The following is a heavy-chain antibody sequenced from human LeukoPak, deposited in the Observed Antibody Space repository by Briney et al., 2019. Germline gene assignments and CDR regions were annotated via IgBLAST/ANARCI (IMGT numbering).Heavy chain of an antibody. V-gene: IGHV3-23*01. CDR3: AKDEDYYGSGSSYFDY. CDR1: GLTFSSYA. J-gene: IGHJ4*02. D-gene: IGHD3-10*01. Sequence: PGGSLRLSCAASGLTFSSYAMSWVRQAPGKGLEWVSAISGSGGSTYYADSVKGRFTISRDNSKNTLYLQTNSLRAKDTAVYYCAKDEDYYGSGSSYFDYWGQGTLVTVSS. CDR2: ISGSGGST.